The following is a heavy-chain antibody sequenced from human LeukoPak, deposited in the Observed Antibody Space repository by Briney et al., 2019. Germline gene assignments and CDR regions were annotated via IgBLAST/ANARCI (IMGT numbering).Heavy chain of an antibody. CDR2: IIPIFGTT. V-gene: IGHV1-69*05. J-gene: IGHJ4*02. Sequence: ASVKVSCKASGGTFSSYAISWVRQAPGQGLEWMGRIIPIFGTTNYAQKFQGRVTITTDESTSTAYMELSSLRSEDTAVYYCARTRYYDSSGGDYGGQGTLVTVSS. D-gene: IGHD3-22*01. CDR1: GGTFSSYA. CDR3: ARTRYYDSSGGDY.